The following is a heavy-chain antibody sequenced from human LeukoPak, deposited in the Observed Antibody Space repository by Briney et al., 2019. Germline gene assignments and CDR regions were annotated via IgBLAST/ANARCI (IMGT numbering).Heavy chain of an antibody. Sequence: GGSLRLSCAASGFTFSSYGMHWVRQAPGKGLEGGAFIRYDGSNKYYADSVKGRFTISRDNSKNTLYLQMNSLRAEDTAVYYCAKAGYYYDSSGYYLTDYWGQGTLVTVSS. V-gene: IGHV3-30*02. CDR2: IRYDGSNK. J-gene: IGHJ4*02. D-gene: IGHD3-22*01. CDR1: GFTFSSYG. CDR3: AKAGYYYDSSGYYLTDY.